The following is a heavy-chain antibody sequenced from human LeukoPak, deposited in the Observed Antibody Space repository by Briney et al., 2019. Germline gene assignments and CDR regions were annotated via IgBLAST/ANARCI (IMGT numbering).Heavy chain of an antibody. CDR2: IYSSGST. V-gene: IGHV4-59*01. Sequence: SETLSLTCTVSGGSIGSYYWSWIRQPPGKGLEWIGYIYSSGSTNYNPSLKSRVTISLDTSKNQVSLILTSVTAADTAVYYCARLAVATTSWFDPWGQGTLVTVSS. CDR3: ARLAVATTSWFDP. CDR1: GGSIGSYY. D-gene: IGHD2-15*01. J-gene: IGHJ5*02.